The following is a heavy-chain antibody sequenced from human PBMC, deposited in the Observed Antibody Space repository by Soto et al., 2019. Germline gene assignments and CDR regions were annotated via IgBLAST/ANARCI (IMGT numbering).Heavy chain of an antibody. CDR3: AKGSVPAAYYYSYYMDV. J-gene: IGHJ6*03. CDR2: ISGSGGST. D-gene: IGHD2-2*01. Sequence: GGSLRLSCAASGFTFSSYAMSWVRQAPGKGLEWVSLISGSGGSTYYADSVKGRFTISRDNSKNTLYLQMNSLRAEDTAVYSCAKGSVPAAYYYSYYMDVWGKGTTVTVSS. V-gene: IGHV3-23*01. CDR1: GFTFSSYA.